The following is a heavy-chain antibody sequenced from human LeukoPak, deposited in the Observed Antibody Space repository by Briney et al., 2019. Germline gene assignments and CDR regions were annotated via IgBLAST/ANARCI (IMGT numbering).Heavy chain of an antibody. CDR1: GYTFTSYY. J-gene: IGHJ4*02. Sequence: ASVKVSCKASGYTFTSYYMHWVRQAPGQGLEWMGIINPSGGSTSYAQKFQGRVTITADESTSTAYMELSSLRSEDTAVYYCARAQYYYGSGSYYFDYWGQGTLVTVSS. D-gene: IGHD3-10*01. CDR3: ARAQYYYGSGSYYFDY. CDR2: INPSGGST. V-gene: IGHV1-46*01.